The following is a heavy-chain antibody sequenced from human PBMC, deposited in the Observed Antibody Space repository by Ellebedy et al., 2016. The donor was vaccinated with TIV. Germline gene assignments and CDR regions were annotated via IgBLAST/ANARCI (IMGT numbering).Heavy chain of an antibody. CDR2: IYSGSRT. J-gene: IGHJ6*02. CDR3: IKGIRRIRHSGMDM. Sequence: GGSLRLXXAASGFSVSSNYMSWVRQPPGKGLEGVSIIYSGSRTSYADSVKGRFTTSRDNSKSILNLQMNSLRVEDTAVYYCIKGIRRIRHSGMDMWGQGTTVTVSS. D-gene: IGHD2/OR15-2a*01. CDR1: GFSVSSNY. V-gene: IGHV3-53*01.